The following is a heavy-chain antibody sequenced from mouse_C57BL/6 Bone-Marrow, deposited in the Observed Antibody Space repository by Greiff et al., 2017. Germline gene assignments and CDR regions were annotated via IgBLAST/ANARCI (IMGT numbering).Heavy chain of an antibody. CDR2: IHPNSGST. J-gene: IGHJ2*01. V-gene: IGHV1-64*01. Sequence: VQLQQSGPELVKPGASVKLSCKASGYTFTDYYMHWVKQSPGHGLEWIGTIHPNSGSTSYNQKFKGKATLTVDKSSSTAYMELSSLTSEDSAVYYCARSYSNYGDYWGQGTTLTVSS. CDR3: ARSYSNYGDY. CDR1: GYTFTDYY. D-gene: IGHD2-5*01.